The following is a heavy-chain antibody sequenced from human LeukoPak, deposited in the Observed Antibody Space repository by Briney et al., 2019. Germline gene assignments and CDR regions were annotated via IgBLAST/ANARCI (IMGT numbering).Heavy chain of an antibody. CDR2: ISYDVSNK. CDR3: AKDRSSSWRDYFDY. CDR1: GFTFSSYG. D-gene: IGHD6-13*01. Sequence: PGGSLRLSCAASGFTFSSYGMHWVRQAPGKGLEWVAVISYDVSNKYYADSVKGRFTISRDNSKNTLYLQMNSLRAEDTAVYYCAKDRSSSWRDYFDYWGQGTLVTVSS. J-gene: IGHJ4*02. V-gene: IGHV3-30*18.